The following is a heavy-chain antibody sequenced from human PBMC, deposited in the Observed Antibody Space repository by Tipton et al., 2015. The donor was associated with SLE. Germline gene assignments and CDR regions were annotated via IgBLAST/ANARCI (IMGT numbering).Heavy chain of an antibody. J-gene: IGHJ4*02. CDR2: IRSKAYGGTT. CDR3: TRGQDYFDY. CDR1: GFTFGDYA. Sequence: RSLRLSCTASGFTFGDYAMSWVRQAPGKGLEWVGFIRSKAYGGTTEYAASVKGRFTISRDDSKSIAYLQMNSLKTEDTAVYYCTRGQDYFDYWGQGTLVTVSS. V-gene: IGHV3-49*04.